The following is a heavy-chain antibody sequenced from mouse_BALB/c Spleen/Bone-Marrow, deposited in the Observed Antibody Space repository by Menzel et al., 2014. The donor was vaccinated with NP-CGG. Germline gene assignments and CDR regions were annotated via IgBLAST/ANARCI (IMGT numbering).Heavy chain of an antibody. Sequence: EVKLQESGGGLVQPGGSLKVSCAASGFDFSSDWMSWVRQAPGKGLEWIGEINPDSSTINYTPSLKDKFIISRDNTKNTLYLQMSKVRSEDTALYYCARQYGNYWFAYWGQGTLVTVSA. CDR3: ARQYGNYWFAY. CDR1: GFDFSSDW. D-gene: IGHD2-10*02. J-gene: IGHJ3*01. V-gene: IGHV4-1*02. CDR2: INPDSSTI.